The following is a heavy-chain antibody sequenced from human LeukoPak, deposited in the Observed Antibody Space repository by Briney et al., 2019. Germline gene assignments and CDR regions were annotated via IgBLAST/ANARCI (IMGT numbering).Heavy chain of an antibody. CDR1: GYSFTSYW. Sequence: GESLKISCKGSGYSFTSYWIGWVRQMPGKGLEWMGIIYPGDSETRYSPSFQGQVTISADKSISTAYLQWSSLTASDTAMYYCARHAPYSGSYYPDYWGQGTLVTVSS. V-gene: IGHV5-51*01. J-gene: IGHJ4*02. D-gene: IGHD1-26*01. CDR3: ARHAPYSGSYYPDY. CDR2: IYPGDSET.